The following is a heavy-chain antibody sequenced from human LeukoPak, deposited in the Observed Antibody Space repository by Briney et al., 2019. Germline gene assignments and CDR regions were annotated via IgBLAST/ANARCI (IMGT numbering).Heavy chain of an antibody. CDR1: GFTVSGNY. Sequence: GGSLRLSCAASGFTVSGNYMNWDRQTPGKGLEWVSVIYGGGSTDYADSVKGRFTISRDDSKSTLYLQMNSLRAEDTAVYYCARGITIFGVVGHFDYWGQGTLVTVSS. CDR2: IYGGGST. V-gene: IGHV3-53*01. D-gene: IGHD3-3*01. CDR3: ARGITIFGVVGHFDY. J-gene: IGHJ4*02.